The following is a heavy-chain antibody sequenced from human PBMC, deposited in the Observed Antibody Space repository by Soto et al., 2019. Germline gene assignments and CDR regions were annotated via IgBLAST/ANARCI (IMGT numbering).Heavy chain of an antibody. CDR3: SRHDYFLSGTGVSYYYGMDV. J-gene: IGHJ6*02. Sequence: EVQLVESGGGLVQPGGSLNLSCAASGFTFSGSTIHWVRQPSGKGLEWVGRIRSEANNYATAYASSMNDRFIISRDELQNTAYLQMSGLTTDDTAVYYCSRHDYFLSGTGVSYYYGMDVWGQGTAVTVSS. CDR1: GFTFSGST. CDR2: IRSEANNYAT. D-gene: IGHD3-10*01. V-gene: IGHV3-73*02.